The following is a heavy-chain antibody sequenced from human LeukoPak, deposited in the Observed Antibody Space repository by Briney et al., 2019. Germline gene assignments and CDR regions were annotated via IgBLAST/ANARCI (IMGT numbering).Heavy chain of an antibody. Sequence: PSETLSLTCTVSGYSITSGYYWGWIRQPPGKGLEWIGTIYHSGSTYYNPSLKSRVTISVDTSKNQLSLKLSSVTAADTAIYYCARDRGGLDAFDIWGQGTMVTVSS. CDR3: ARDRGGLDAFDI. CDR2: IYHSGST. J-gene: IGHJ3*02. V-gene: IGHV4-38-2*02. D-gene: IGHD3-10*01. CDR1: GYSITSGYY.